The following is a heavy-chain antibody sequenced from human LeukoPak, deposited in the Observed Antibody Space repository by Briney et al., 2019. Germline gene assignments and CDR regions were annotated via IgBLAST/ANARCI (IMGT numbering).Heavy chain of an antibody. CDR3: AKAGTATIPELIDY. D-gene: IGHD5-24*01. Sequence: GGSLRLSCAASGFTFSSYAMSWVRQAPGKGLEWVSAISGSGGSTYYADSVKGRFTISRDNSKNTLCLQMNSLRAEDTAVYYCAKAGTATIPELIDYWGQGTLVTVSS. CDR2: ISGSGGST. CDR1: GFTFSSYA. J-gene: IGHJ4*02. V-gene: IGHV3-23*01.